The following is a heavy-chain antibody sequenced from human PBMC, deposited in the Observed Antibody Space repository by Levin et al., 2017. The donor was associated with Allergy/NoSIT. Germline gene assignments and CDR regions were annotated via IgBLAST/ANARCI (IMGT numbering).Heavy chain of an antibody. CDR2: MNPNSGNT. J-gene: IGHJ6*02. Sequence: GESLKISCQASGYTFTSYDINWVRQATGQGLEWMGWMNPNSGNTGYAQRFQGRVTMTRNTSISTAYMELSSLRSEDTAVYYCARGSYYELLTGYYIANYYGMDVWAQGTTVTVSS. V-gene: IGHV1-8*01. CDR1: GYTFTSYD. CDR3: ARGSYYELLTGYYIANYYGMDV. D-gene: IGHD3-9*01.